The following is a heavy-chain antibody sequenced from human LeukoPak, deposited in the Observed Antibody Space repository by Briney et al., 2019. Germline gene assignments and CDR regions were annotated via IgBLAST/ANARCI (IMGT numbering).Heavy chain of an antibody. Sequence: QPGGSLRLSCAASGFTFSSYGMHWVRQAPGKGLEWVAVISYDGSNKYYANSVKGRFTISRDNSKNTLYLQMNSLRAEDTAVYYCAKGDPYYYGSFDYWGQGTLVTVSS. CDR3: AKGDPYYYGSFDY. J-gene: IGHJ4*02. D-gene: IGHD3-10*01. CDR1: GFTFSSYG. CDR2: ISYDGSNK. V-gene: IGHV3-30*18.